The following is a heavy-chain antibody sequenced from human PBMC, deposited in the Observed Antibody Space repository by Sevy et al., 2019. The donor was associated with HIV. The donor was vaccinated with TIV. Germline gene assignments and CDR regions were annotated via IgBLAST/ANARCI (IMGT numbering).Heavy chain of an antibody. D-gene: IGHD1-1*01. CDR2: ISSDGTNK. V-gene: IGHV3-30-3*01. Sequence: GGSLRLSCATSGFTFSSYSMHWVRQAPGKGLEWVATISSDGTNKRYADSVKGRFTISRDNSKNSLSLQMNSLRAEDTSVYFCALERLSSDVAEYIQNWGHGTLVTVSS. CDR3: ALERLSSDVAEYIQN. J-gene: IGHJ1*01. CDR1: GFTFSSYS.